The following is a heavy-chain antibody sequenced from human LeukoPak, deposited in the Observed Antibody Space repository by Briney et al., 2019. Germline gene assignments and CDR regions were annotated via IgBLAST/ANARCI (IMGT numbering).Heavy chain of an antibody. Sequence: SETLSLTCTVSGGSISSSSYYWGWIRQPPGKGLEWIGSIYYSGSTYYNPSLKSRVTISVDTSKNQFSLKLSSVTAADTAVYYCARLGRGYSYGQADYWGQGTLVTVSS. D-gene: IGHD5-18*01. CDR2: IYYSGST. CDR1: GGSISSSSYY. J-gene: IGHJ4*02. CDR3: ARLGRGYSYGQADY. V-gene: IGHV4-39*01.